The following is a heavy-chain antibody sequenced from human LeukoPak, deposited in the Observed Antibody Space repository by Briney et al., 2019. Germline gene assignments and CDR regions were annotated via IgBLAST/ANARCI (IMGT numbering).Heavy chain of an antibody. Sequence: ASVKVSCKASGYTFTSYGISWVRQAPGQGLEWMGWISAYNGNTNYAQKPQGRVTMTTDTSTSTAYMELRSLRSDDTAVYYCARSRLGYCSSTSCYGEDDYWGQGTLVTVSS. D-gene: IGHD2-2*01. CDR2: ISAYNGNT. CDR3: ARSRLGYCSSTSCYGEDDY. J-gene: IGHJ4*02. CDR1: GYTFTSYG. V-gene: IGHV1-18*01.